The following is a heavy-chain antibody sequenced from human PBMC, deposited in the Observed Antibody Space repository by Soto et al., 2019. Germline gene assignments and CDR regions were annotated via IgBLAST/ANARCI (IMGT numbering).Heavy chain of an antibody. Sequence: GASVKVSCKASGYNFTSYGISWVRQAPGQGLEWMGWISPHNDRTKYARRFQDRVTMTTETPTSTVYMELGSLRSDDTAVYYCARGYCSGGNCYSGMDVWGQGTSVTVSS. J-gene: IGHJ6*02. CDR2: ISPHNDRT. CDR3: ARGYCSGGNCYSGMDV. CDR1: GYNFTSYG. V-gene: IGHV1-18*01. D-gene: IGHD2-15*01.